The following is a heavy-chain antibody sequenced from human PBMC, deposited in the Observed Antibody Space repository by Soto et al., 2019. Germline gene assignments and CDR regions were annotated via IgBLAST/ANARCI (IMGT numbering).Heavy chain of an antibody. CDR3: ATSMRHTLDP. D-gene: IGHD2-21*01. Sequence: EVQVVESGGGLVQPGGSLRLSCAASGFTFGIHWMTWVRQVPGKGLEWVANINQDGSDKYYVDSAKGRFIISRDNAKDSLYLQMNSLRVEDTAVYYCATSMRHTLDPWGQGTLVTVS. V-gene: IGHV3-7*01. J-gene: IGHJ5*02. CDR2: INQDGSDK. CDR1: GFTFGIHW.